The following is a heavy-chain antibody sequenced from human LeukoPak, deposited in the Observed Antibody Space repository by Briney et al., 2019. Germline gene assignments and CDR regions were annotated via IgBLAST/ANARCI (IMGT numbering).Heavy chain of an antibody. V-gene: IGHV1-2*06. CDR2: INPNSGGT. CDR3: ARERYYYGSGSYLTFDY. CDR1: GYTFTGYY. J-gene: IGHJ4*02. Sequence: ASVKVSCKASGYTFTGYYMHWVRQAPGQGLEWMGRINPNSGGTNYAQKFQGRVIMTRDTSIRTAYMELSRLRSDDTAVYYCARERYYYGSGSYLTFDYWGQGTLVTVSS. D-gene: IGHD3-10*01.